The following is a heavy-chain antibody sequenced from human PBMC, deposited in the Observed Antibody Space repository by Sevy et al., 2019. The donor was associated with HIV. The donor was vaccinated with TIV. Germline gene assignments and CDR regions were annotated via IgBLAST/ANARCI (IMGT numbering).Heavy chain of an antibody. D-gene: IGHD6-19*01. Sequence: GGSLRLSCAASGFTFRNYAIHWVRQAPGKGLEWVAVISHDGSHKYSADSVKGRFIISRDNSKNTLYLQMNSLRAEDTAMYYCARDPTIYASGWYYFDYWGQGTLVTVSS. CDR3: ARDPTIYASGWYYFDY. V-gene: IGHV3-30*04. CDR2: ISHDGSHK. J-gene: IGHJ4*02. CDR1: GFTFRNYA.